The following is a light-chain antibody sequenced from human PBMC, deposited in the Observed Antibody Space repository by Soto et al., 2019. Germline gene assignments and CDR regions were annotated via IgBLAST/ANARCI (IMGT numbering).Light chain of an antibody. V-gene: IGKV3-20*01. CDR2: GAS. CDR1: QSVSSSY. CDR3: QQYGSSPQT. Sequence: EIVLTQSPGTLSLSPGEKATNSCRASQSVSSSYLAWYQQKPGQAPRLLIYGASSRATGIPDRFSGSGSGTDFTLTISRLEPEDFAVYYCQQYGSSPQTFGQGTKV. J-gene: IGKJ1*01.